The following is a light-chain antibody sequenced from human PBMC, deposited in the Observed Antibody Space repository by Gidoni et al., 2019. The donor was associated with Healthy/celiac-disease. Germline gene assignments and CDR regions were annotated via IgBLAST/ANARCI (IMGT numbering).Light chain of an antibody. CDR2: GAS. V-gene: IGKV3-15*01. CDR1: KSVSSN. J-gene: IGKJ4*01. Sequence: EIVMTQSPATLSVSPGERATLSCRASKSVSSNLAWYQQKPGQAPRLLIYGASTRDTGIPARFSGSGSGTEFTLTISILQSEDFAVYYCQQYNNWPLTFGGGTKVEIK. CDR3: QQYNNWPLT.